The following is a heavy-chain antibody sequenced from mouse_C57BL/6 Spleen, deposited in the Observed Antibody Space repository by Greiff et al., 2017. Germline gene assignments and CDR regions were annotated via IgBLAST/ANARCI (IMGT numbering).Heavy chain of an antibody. J-gene: IGHJ2*01. CDR2: IRNKANGYTT. CDR3: ARSPLGGLLLDY. D-gene: IGHD2-3*01. V-gene: IGHV7-3*01. CDR1: GFTFTDYY. Sequence: EVQLVESGGGLVQPGGSLSLSCAASGFTFTDYYMSWVRQPPGKALEWLGFIRNKANGYTTEYSASVKGRFTISRDNSQSILYLQMNALGAEDSATYYCARSPLGGLLLDYWGQGTTLTVSS.